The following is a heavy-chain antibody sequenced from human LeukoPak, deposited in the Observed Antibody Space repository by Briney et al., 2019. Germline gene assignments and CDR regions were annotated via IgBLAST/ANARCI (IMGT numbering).Heavy chain of an antibody. CDR3: ARARAFISY. V-gene: IGHV3-7*01. CDR2: IKQDGSDK. CDR1: GFTFSSYW. Sequence: GGSLRLSCAASGFTFSSYWMSWVRQAPGRGLEWVANIKQDGSDKYYVDSVKGRFTISRDNAKNSLYLQLNSLRAEDTAVYYCARARAFISYWGQGTLVTVSS. D-gene: IGHD3-10*01. J-gene: IGHJ4*02.